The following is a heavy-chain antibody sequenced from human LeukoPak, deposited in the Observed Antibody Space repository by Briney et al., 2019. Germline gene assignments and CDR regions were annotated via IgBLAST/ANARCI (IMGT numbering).Heavy chain of an antibody. Sequence: SQTLSLTCTVSGGSISSGGYYWSWIRQPPGKGLEWIGYIYHSGSTYYNPSLKSRVTISVDRSKNQFSLKLSSVTAADTAVYYCARDYGSGYDSLFHFDYWGQGTLVTVSS. D-gene: IGHD5-12*01. CDR1: GGSISSGGYY. CDR3: ARDYGSGYDSLFHFDY. J-gene: IGHJ4*02. V-gene: IGHV4-30-2*01. CDR2: IYHSGST.